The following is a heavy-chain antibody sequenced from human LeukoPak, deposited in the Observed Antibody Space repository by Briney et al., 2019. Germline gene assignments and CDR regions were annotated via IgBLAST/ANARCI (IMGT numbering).Heavy chain of an antibody. CDR3: ARHGRGVGATRDWFDP. J-gene: IGHJ5*02. D-gene: IGHD1-26*01. CDR2: IYPGDSDT. V-gene: IGHV5-51*01. Sequence: GESLKISCKGSGYSFSTYWIGWVRQMPGKGLEWMGIIYPGDSDTRCNPSFQGQVTISADKSIDTAYLQWSSLKPSDTAIYYCARHGRGVGATRDWFDPWGQGTLVTVSS. CDR1: GYSFSTYW.